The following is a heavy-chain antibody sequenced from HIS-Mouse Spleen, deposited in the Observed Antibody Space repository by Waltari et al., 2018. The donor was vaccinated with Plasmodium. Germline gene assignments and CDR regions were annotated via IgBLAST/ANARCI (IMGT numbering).Heavy chain of an antibody. D-gene: IGHD2-8*01. CDR1: GFPFRSFV. CDR2: IWYDGSNK. CDR3: AKVAQGTRDAFDI. J-gene: IGHJ3*02. Sequence: QVQLVESGGGGVQPGRSLSISCAASGFPFRSFVLHWVCQAPGKGLEWVAVIWYDGSNKYYADSVKGRFTISRDNSKNTLYLQMNSLRAEDTAVYYCAKVAQGTRDAFDIWGQGTMVTVSS. V-gene: IGHV3-33*06.